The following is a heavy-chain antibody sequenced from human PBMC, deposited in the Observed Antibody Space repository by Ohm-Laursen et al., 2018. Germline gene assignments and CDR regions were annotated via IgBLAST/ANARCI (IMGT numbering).Heavy chain of an antibody. CDR3: ARGPGYDFWSGYWYFDL. Sequence: TLSLTCTVSGGSISSGGYYWSWIRQHPGKGLEWIGYIYYSGSTYYNPSLKSRVTISVDTSKNQFSLKLSSVTAADTAVYYCARGPGYDFWSGYWYFDLWGRGTLVTVSS. CDR1: GGSISSGGYY. D-gene: IGHD3-3*01. J-gene: IGHJ2*01. CDR2: IYYSGST. V-gene: IGHV4-31*03.